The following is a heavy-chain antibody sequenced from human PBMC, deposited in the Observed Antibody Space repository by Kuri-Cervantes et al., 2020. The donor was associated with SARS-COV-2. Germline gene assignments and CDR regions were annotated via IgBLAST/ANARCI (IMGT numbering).Heavy chain of an antibody. CDR2: ISGSGGST. V-gene: IGHV3-23*01. CDR3: AREGLGTIFGVETYDY. Sequence: ETLSLTCAASGFTFSSYAMSWVRQAPGKGLEWVSAISGSGGSTYYADSVKGRFTISRDNSKNTLYLQMNSLRAEDTAVYYCAREGLGTIFGVETYDYWGQGTLVTVSS. D-gene: IGHD3-3*01. CDR1: GFTFSSYA. J-gene: IGHJ4*02.